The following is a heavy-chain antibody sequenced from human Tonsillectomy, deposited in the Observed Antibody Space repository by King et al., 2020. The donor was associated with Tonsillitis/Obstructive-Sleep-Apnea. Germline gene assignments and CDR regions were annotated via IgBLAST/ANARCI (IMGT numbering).Heavy chain of an antibody. V-gene: IGHV1-46*01. CDR1: GYTFTSYY. CDR2: INPSDGVT. CDR3: ARGPSGGGAWTIDY. D-gene: IGHD3-16*01. Sequence: QLVQSGAEVKKPGASVKVSCKASGYTFTSYYMHWVRQAPGQGFEWMGIINPSDGVTTYAQKFQGRITMTRDTSTSTVYMELSSLRSEDTAVYYCARGPSGGGAWTIDYWGRGTLVTVSS. J-gene: IGHJ4*02.